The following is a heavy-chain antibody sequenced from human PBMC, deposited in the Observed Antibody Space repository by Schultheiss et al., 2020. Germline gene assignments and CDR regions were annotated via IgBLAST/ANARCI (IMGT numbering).Heavy chain of an antibody. J-gene: IGHJ6*02. CDR3: ARSPTVYYYYGMDV. Sequence: SETLSLTCTVSGGSISSGDYYWSWIRQHPGKGLEWIGYIYYSGSTYYNPSLKSRVTISVDTSKNQFSLKLSSVTAADTAVYYCARSPTVYYYYGMDVWGQGTTVTVSS. CDR1: GGSISSGDYY. V-gene: IGHV4-31*03. D-gene: IGHD1-26*01. CDR2: IYYSGST.